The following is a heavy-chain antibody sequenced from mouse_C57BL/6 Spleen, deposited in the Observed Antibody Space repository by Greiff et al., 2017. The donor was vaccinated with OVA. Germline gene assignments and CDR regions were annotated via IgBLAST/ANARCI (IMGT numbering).Heavy chain of an antibody. V-gene: IGHV1-54*01. CDR1: GYAFTNYL. J-gene: IGHJ2*01. D-gene: IGHD1-1*01. Sequence: VQLQQSGAELVRPGTSVKVSCKASGYAFTNYLIEWVKQRPGQGLEWIGVINPGSGGTNYNEKFKGKATLTADKSSSTAYMQLSSLTSEDSAVYFCARRDGSSWDYFDYWGQGTTLTVSS. CDR3: ARRDGSSWDYFDY. CDR2: INPGSGGT.